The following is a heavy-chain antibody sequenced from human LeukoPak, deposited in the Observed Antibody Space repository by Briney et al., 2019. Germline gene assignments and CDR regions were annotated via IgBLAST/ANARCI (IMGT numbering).Heavy chain of an antibody. D-gene: IGHD1-26*01. V-gene: IGHV4-39*07. CDR2: IYTSGST. CDR3: ARVWELLGAFDI. CDR1: GGSISSSNYY. Sequence: PSETLSLTCTVSGGSISSSNYYWVWIRQPPGKGLEWIGRIYTSGSTNYNPSLKSRVTISVDTSKNQFSLKLSSVTAADTAVYYCARVWELLGAFDIWGQGTMVTVSS. J-gene: IGHJ3*02.